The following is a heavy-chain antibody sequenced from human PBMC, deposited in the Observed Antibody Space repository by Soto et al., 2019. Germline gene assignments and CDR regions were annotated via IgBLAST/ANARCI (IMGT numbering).Heavy chain of an antibody. CDR2: IHGGNGNT. J-gene: IGHJ3*02. D-gene: IGHD3-22*01. CDR3: AREDYYDSSGAFDI. CDR1: GYTFTNCA. Sequence: GASVKVSCKASGYTFTNCAMLWVRQAPGQRLEWMGWIHGGNGNTKYSRKFQGRVTRTRDTSASTAYMELSSLRSEDTAVYYCAREDYYDSSGAFDIWGQGTMVTVSS. V-gene: IGHV1-3*01.